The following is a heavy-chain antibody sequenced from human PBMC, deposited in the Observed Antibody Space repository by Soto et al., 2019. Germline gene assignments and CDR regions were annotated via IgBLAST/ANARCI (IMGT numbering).Heavy chain of an antibody. V-gene: IGHV3-23*01. CDR3: AMRNSGWYVEL. CDR2: ISGSGDST. Sequence: EVQLLESGGGLVQPGGSLRLSCAASGFTFSSYAMNWVRQAPGKGLEWVSVISGSGDSTYYADSVKGRSTISTDNSETTLDLKMHSLRAEDRAVSYCAMRNSGWYVELWGRGTLVTVSS. D-gene: IGHD4-4*01. CDR1: GFTFSSYA. J-gene: IGHJ2*01.